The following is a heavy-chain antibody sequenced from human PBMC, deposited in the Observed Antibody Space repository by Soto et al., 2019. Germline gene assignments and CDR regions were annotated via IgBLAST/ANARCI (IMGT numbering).Heavy chain of an antibody. CDR2: VTGSGSRT. CDR3: AKYEAAANHMDV. CDR1: GFTFSSYA. Sequence: EVELLESGGGLVQPGGSLRLSCAASGFTFSSYAMSWVRQAPGKGLEWVSSVTGSGSRTYYADSVKGRFTISRDNSKNTLYLQLNSLRAEDTAIYYCAKYEAAANHMDVWGKGTTVTVSS. V-gene: IGHV3-23*01. D-gene: IGHD6-13*01. J-gene: IGHJ6*03.